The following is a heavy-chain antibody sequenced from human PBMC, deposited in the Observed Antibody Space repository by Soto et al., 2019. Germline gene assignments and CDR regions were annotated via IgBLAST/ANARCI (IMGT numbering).Heavy chain of an antibody. J-gene: IGHJ3*02. Sequence: LSLTCPVSGGSISGDHWNWIRQPPGKGLEWIAYVSSSGSTKYNPSLKSRVTISIDTTKNQFSLRLSSVTAADTAVYYCASGFYDSRGYSEAFDIWGQGTKVTVSS. V-gene: IGHV4-59*01. D-gene: IGHD3-22*01. CDR3: ASGFYDSRGYSEAFDI. CDR2: VSSSGST. CDR1: GGSISGDH.